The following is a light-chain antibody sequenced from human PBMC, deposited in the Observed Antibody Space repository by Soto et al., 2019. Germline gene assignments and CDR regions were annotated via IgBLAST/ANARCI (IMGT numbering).Light chain of an antibody. CDR2: GNN. Sequence: SVLTQPPSVSGAPGQRVTISCTGSSSNIGAGYAVHWFQQLPGIAPKLLIFGNNNRPSGVPDRFSGSKSGTSASLAISGLRSDDEADYFCATWDDSLNGFYVFGTGTKVTVL. CDR1: SSNIGAGYA. CDR3: ATWDDSLNGFYV. J-gene: IGLJ1*01. V-gene: IGLV1-40*01.